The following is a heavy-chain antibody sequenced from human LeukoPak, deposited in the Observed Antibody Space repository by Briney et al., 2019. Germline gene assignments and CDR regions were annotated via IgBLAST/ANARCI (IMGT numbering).Heavy chain of an antibody. CDR3: ASSSGELLVGPQIDY. Sequence: PSETLSLTCTVSGGSFSSGSYYWSWIRQPPGKGLEWIGYIYYSGSTNYNPSLKSRVTISVDTSKNQFSLKLSSVTAADTAVYYCASSSGELLVGPQIDYWGQGTLVTVSS. D-gene: IGHD1-26*01. CDR2: IYYSGST. CDR1: GGSFSSGSYY. V-gene: IGHV4-61*01. J-gene: IGHJ4*02.